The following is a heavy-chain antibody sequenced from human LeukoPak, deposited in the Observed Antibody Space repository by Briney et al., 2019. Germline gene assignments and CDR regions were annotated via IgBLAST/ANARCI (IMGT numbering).Heavy chain of an antibody. V-gene: IGHV4-30-2*01. J-gene: IGHJ6*03. CDR3: ARGVGAFWSGYYTRYYYYMDV. CDR1: GGSISSGGYS. Sequence: KTSETLSLTCAVSGGSISSGGYSWSWIRQPPGKGLEWIGYIYHSGSTYYNPSLKSRVTISVDRSKNQFSLKLSSVTAADTAVYYCARGVGAFWSGYYTRYYYYMDVWGKGTTVTVSS. CDR2: IYHSGST. D-gene: IGHD3-3*01.